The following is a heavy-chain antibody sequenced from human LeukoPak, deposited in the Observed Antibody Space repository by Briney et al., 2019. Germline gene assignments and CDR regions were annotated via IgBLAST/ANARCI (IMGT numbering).Heavy chain of an antibody. CDR1: GGSISSSSYY. CDR2: IYYTGIT. D-gene: IGHD7-27*01. Sequence: PSETLSLTCTFSGGSISSSSYYWGWIRQPPGKGLEWIGNIYYTGITYYNPSLQSRVTISVDTSKNQFSLGLSSVPAADAAVYYCARTPNWGSTDWYFDLWGRGTLVTVSS. J-gene: IGHJ2*01. CDR3: ARTPNWGSTDWYFDL. V-gene: IGHV4-39*01.